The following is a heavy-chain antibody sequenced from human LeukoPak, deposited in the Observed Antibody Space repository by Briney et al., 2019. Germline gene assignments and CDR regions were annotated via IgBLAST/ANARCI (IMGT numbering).Heavy chain of an antibody. D-gene: IGHD1-26*01. CDR2: VHYSGDT. Sequence: NPSETLSLTCTVSGGSISSYYWSWIRQPPGKGLEWIGYVHYSGDTNYSPSLKSRATISVDTSKNQFSLKLSSVIAADTAVYYCASGTYYYFDYWGQGTLVTVSS. CDR1: GGSISSYY. CDR3: ASGTYYYFDY. J-gene: IGHJ4*02. V-gene: IGHV4-59*08.